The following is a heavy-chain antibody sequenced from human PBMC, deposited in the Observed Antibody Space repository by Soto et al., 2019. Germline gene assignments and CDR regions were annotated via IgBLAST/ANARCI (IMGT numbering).Heavy chain of an antibody. Sequence: QVQLVESGGGLVKPGGSLRLSCAASGFTFSDYYMSWIRQAPGKGLEWVSYISSSGSTIYYADSVKGRFTTSRDNAKNSLYLQMNSLRAEDTAVYYCARDRSVVVAAKAGAFDIWGQGTMVTVSS. CDR3: ARDRSVVVAAKAGAFDI. CDR1: GFTFSDYY. D-gene: IGHD2-15*01. CDR2: ISSSGSTI. V-gene: IGHV3-11*01. J-gene: IGHJ3*02.